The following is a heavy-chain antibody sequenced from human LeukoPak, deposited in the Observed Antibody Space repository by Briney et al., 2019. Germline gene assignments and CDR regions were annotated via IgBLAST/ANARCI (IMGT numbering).Heavy chain of an antibody. Sequence: GESLKISCKGSGYSFTSCWIGWVRQMPGKGLEWMGIIYPGDSDTRYSPSFQGQVTISADKSISTAYLQWSSLKASDTAMYYCARRRTWRGYSYGYDYWGRGTLVTVSS. CDR1: GYSFTSCW. CDR3: ARRRTWRGYSYGYDY. V-gene: IGHV5-51*01. CDR2: IYPGDSDT. D-gene: IGHD5-18*01. J-gene: IGHJ4*02.